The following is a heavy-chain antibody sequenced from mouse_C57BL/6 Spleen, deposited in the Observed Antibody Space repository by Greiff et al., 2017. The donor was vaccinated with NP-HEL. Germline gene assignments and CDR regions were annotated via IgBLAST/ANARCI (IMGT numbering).Heavy chain of an antibody. CDR2: IRNKANGYTT. CDR3: AREGYDGEVDY. D-gene: IGHD2-2*01. J-gene: IGHJ4*01. Sequence: EVQLVESGGGLVQPGGSLSLSCAASGFTFTDYYMSWVRQPPGKALEWLGFIRNKANGYTTEYSASVKGRFTISRDNSQSILYLQMNALRAEDSATYYCAREGYDGEVDYWGQGTSVTVSS. CDR1: GFTFTDYY. V-gene: IGHV7-3*01.